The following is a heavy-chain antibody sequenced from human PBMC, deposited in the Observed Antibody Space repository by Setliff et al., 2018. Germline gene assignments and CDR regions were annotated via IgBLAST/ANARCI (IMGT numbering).Heavy chain of an antibody. Sequence: SETLSLTCTVSGGSISSGSYYWSWIRQPAGKGLEWIGRIDTSGSTNYNPSLKSRVTIAVDTSKNQFSLELSSVTAADTAVYYCARTRGSSGWLSWFDPLGQGTLVTVSS. CDR3: ARTRGSSGWLSWFDP. CDR1: GGSISSGSYY. D-gene: IGHD6-19*01. J-gene: IGHJ5*02. CDR2: IDTSGST. V-gene: IGHV4-61*02.